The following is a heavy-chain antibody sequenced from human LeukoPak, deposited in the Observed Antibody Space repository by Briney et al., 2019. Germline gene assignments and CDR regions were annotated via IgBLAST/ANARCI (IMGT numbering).Heavy chain of an antibody. D-gene: IGHD6-19*01. J-gene: IGHJ4*02. V-gene: IGHV1-69*01. CDR1: GGTFSSYA. CDR3: ARGYSSGWYNGY. CDR2: IIPIFGTA. Sequence: SVKVSCKASGGTFSSYAISWVRQAPGQGLEWMGGIIPIFGTANYAQKFQGRVTITADESTSTAYMELSSLRSEDTAVYYCARGYSSGWYNGYWGQGVLVTVSS.